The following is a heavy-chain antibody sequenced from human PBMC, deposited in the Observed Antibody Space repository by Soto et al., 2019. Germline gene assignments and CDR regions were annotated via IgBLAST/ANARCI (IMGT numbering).Heavy chain of an antibody. V-gene: IGHV4-59*08. CDR3: ARFYTVTTHDAFDI. D-gene: IGHD4-17*01. CDR2: IYYSGST. CDR1: GGSISSYY. J-gene: IGHJ3*02. Sequence: KQSQTLSLTCTVSGGSISSYYWSWIRQPPGKGLEWIGYIYYSGSTNYNPSLKSRVTISVDTSKNQFSLKLSSVTAADTAVYYCARFYTVTTHDAFDIWGQGTMVTVSS.